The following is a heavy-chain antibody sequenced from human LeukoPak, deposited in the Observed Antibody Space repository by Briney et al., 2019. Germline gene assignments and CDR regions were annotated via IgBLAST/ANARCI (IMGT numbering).Heavy chain of an antibody. CDR3: ARDPYSGVSFDY. D-gene: IGHD6-19*01. CDR2: ISYSGST. Sequence: SETLSLTCTVSGGSISNNHWNWIRQPPGRGLEWIGYISYSGSTHYNPSLQSRVTISVDTSKNQFSLKLRSVIAADTAVYYCARDPYSGVSFDYWGQGILVTVSS. CDR1: GGSISNNH. V-gene: IGHV4-59*01. J-gene: IGHJ4*02.